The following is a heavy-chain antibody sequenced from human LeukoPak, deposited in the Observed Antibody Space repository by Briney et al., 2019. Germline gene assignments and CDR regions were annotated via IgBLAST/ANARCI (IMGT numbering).Heavy chain of an antibody. Sequence: SETLSLTCTVSGGSISSSSYYWGWIRQPPGKGLEWIGSIYYSGSTYYNPSLKSRVATSVDTSKNQFSLKLSSVTAADTAVYYCARHFYDRGAFDIWGQGTMVTVSS. CDR3: ARHFYDRGAFDI. CDR1: GGSISSSSYY. D-gene: IGHD3-22*01. J-gene: IGHJ3*02. V-gene: IGHV4-39*01. CDR2: IYYSGST.